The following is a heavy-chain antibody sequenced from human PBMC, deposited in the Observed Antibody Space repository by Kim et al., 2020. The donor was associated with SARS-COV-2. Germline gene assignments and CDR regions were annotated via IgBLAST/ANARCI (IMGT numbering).Heavy chain of an antibody. J-gene: IGHJ4*02. CDR3: AKDQDSSGHFDY. D-gene: IGHD6-19*01. Sequence: YEEGTVTTRFTISREKSKTTLYLQMNSQRAEDTAVYYCAKDQDSSGHFDYWGQGTLVTVSS. V-gene: IGHV3-23*01.